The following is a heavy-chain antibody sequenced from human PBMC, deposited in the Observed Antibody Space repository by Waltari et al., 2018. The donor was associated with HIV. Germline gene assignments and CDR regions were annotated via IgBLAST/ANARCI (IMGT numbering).Heavy chain of an antibody. D-gene: IGHD6-19*01. CDR2: INPNRGGT. Sequence: QVQLVQSGAGVKKPGASVKVSCKASGYTFTGYYMHWVRQAPGQGLEWMAWINPNRGGTNYAKKFQGRVTMTRDTSISTAYMELSRLRSDDTAVYYCARSSAGPGYNSGWLDYWGQGTLVTVSS. CDR3: ARSSAGPGYNSGWLDY. V-gene: IGHV1-2*02. CDR1: GYTFTGYY. J-gene: IGHJ4*02.